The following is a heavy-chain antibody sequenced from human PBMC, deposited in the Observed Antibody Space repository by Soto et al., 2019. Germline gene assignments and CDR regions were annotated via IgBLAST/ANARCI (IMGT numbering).Heavy chain of an antibody. Sequence: EAQLLESGGGLVQPGGSLGLSCTGSRFSFQDYAMSWVRQPPGKGLEGVSGISGSGGHSYYEKPGRGRFTMSRDNSKNTQKLQMNSLRGDDTAVYYCARRRSPNYNSSFGYYNYALDVWGQGTTVTVSS. CDR3: ARRRSPNYNSSFGYYNYALDV. J-gene: IGHJ6*02. D-gene: IGHD1-1*01. V-gene: IGHV3-23*01. CDR1: RFSFQDYA. CDR2: ISGSGGHS.